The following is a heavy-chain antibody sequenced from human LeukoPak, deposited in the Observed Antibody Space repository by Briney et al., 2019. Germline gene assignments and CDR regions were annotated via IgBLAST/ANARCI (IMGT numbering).Heavy chain of an antibody. V-gene: IGHV3-21*01. J-gene: IGHJ5*01. CDR3: ARVAVSGPTGWFDS. Sequence: KTGGSLRLSCAGSGFALKSYSLTWVRQAPGKGLEWVSSISSTSAYIHYADSVKGRFTISRVNVDNVVYLEMNSLGAEDTATYYCARVAVSGPTGWFDSWGQGTLVIVSS. D-gene: IGHD2-8*02. CDR2: ISSTSAYI. CDR1: GFALKSYS.